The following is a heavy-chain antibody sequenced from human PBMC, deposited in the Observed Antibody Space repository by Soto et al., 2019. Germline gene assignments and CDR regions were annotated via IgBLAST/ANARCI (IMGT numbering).Heavy chain of an antibody. V-gene: IGHV4-59*01. Sequence: SETLSLTCTVSSGSITVYYWTWIRQSPGKGLEWIGYIAYNGTTTYNPSLKSRVTISLDTSKSRFALRLTSATAADTATYYGARVQYFSFWSGVKYYFDHWGQGAQVTVSS. CDR3: ARVQYFSFWSGVKYYFDH. J-gene: IGHJ4*02. CDR2: IAYNGTT. D-gene: IGHD3-3*01. CDR1: SGSITVYY.